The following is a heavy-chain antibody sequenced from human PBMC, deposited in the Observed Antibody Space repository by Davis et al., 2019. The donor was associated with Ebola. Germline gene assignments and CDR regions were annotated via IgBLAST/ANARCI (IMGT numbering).Heavy chain of an antibody. J-gene: IGHJ4*02. CDR1: GFTFSDYY. CDR2: MSSSGSTI. D-gene: IGHD6-13*01. Sequence: GGSLRLSCAASGFTFSDYYMSWIRQAPGKGLEWVSYMSSSGSTIYYADSVKGRFTISRDNAKNSLYLQMNSLRAEDTAVYYCARDSYSSSCIDYWGQGTLVTVSS. V-gene: IGHV3-11*01. CDR3: ARDSYSSSCIDY.